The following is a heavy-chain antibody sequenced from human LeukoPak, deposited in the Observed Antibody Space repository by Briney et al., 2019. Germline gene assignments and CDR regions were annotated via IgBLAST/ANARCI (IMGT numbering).Heavy chain of an antibody. J-gene: IGHJ4*02. D-gene: IGHD3-22*01. CDR2: IKQDGSEK. CDR3: ARVEDSSGYYPFDY. V-gene: IGHV3-7*01. Sequence: VGSLGLSCAASGFTFSSYWMSWVRQAPGKGLEWVANIKQDGSEKYYVDSVKGRFTISRDNAKNSLYLQMNSLRAEDTAVYYCARVEDSSGYYPFDYWGQGTLVTVSS. CDR1: GFTFSSYW.